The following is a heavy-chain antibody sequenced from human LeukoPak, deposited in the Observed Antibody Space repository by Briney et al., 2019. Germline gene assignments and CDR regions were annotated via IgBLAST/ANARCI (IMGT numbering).Heavy chain of an antibody. CDR3: ARDTNYYGSGENWFDP. V-gene: IGHV4-59*01. CDR2: IYYSGST. CDR1: GGSISSYY. J-gene: IGHJ5*02. D-gene: IGHD3-10*01. Sequence: SETLSLTCTVSGGSISSYYWSWIRQPPGKGLEWIGYIYYSGSTNYNPSLKSRVTISVDTSKNQFSLKLSSVTAADTAVYYCARDTNYYGSGENWFDPWGQGTLVTVSP.